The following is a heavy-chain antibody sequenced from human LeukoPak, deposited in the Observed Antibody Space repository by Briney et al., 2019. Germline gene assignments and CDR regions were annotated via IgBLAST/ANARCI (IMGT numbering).Heavy chain of an antibody. CDR3: ARLSIYYDSSGGGWFDP. J-gene: IGHJ5*02. CDR1: GYSFTSYW. CDR2: IYPGDSDT. D-gene: IGHD3-22*01. Sequence: GESLKISCKGSGYSFTSYWIGWVRQMPGKGLEWMGIIYPGDSDTRYSPSFQGQVTISADKSISTAYLQWSSLKASDTAIYYCARLSIYYDSSGGGWFDPWGQGTLVTVSS. V-gene: IGHV5-51*01.